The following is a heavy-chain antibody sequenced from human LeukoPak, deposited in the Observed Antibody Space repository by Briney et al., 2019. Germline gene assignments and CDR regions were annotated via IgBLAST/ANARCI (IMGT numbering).Heavy chain of an antibody. V-gene: IGHV1-24*01. D-gene: IGHD6-13*01. CDR2: FDPEDGET. Sequence: GASVKVSCKVSGYTLTELSMHWVRQAPGKGLEWMGGFDPEDGETIYAQKFQGRVTMTEDTSTDTAYMELSSLRSEDTAVYFCARDQGSLTRSWYTGYWGQGTQVTVSS. J-gene: IGHJ4*02. CDR3: ARDQGSLTRSWYTGY. CDR1: GYTLTELS.